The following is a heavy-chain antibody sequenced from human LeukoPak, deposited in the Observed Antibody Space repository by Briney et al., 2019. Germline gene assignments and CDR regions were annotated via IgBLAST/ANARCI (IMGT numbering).Heavy chain of an antibody. J-gene: IGHJ5*02. V-gene: IGHV1-2*02. Sequence: ASVKVSCKASGYTFTGYYMHWVRQAPGQGLEWMGWINPNSGGTNYAQKFQGRVTMTRDTSISTAYMELSRLRSDDTAVYYCARDRWFGEFRLGWFDPWGQGTLVTVSS. CDR2: INPNSGGT. CDR3: ARDRWFGEFRLGWFDP. CDR1: GYTFTGYY. D-gene: IGHD3-10*01.